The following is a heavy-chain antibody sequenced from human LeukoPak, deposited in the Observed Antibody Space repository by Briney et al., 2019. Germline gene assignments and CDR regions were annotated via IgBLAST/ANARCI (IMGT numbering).Heavy chain of an antibody. CDR3: AKDGSSWYEDTWFDP. D-gene: IGHD6-13*01. J-gene: IGHJ5*02. Sequence: GGSLRLSCAASGFTFSNHWMHWVRQAPGKGLEWVAVISYDGSNKNYADSVKGRFTISRDNSKNMLYLQMNSLRVEDTAVYYCAKDGSSWYEDTWFDPWGQGTLVIVSS. V-gene: IGHV3-30*18. CDR2: ISYDGSNK. CDR1: GFTFSNHW.